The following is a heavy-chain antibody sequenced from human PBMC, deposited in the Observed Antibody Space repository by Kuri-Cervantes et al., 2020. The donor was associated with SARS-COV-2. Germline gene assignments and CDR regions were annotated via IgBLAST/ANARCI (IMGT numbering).Heavy chain of an antibody. D-gene: IGHD5-18*01. J-gene: IGHJ4*02. V-gene: IGHV3-30*02. CDR3: AKDVWYSSRTFDY. CDR1: GFTFSSYG. CDR2: IRYDGSNK. Sequence: GESLKISCAASGFTFSSYGMHWVRQAPGKGLEWVAFIRYDGSNKYYADSVKGRFTISRDNSKNTLYLQMNSLRAEDTAVYYCAKDVWYSSRTFDYWGQGTLVTVSS.